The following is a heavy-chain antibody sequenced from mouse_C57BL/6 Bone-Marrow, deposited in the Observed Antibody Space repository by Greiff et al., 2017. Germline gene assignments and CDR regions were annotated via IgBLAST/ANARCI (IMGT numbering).Heavy chain of an antibody. J-gene: IGHJ3*01. CDR1: GFSLTSYG. CDR3: AAQGNWAAWFAY. D-gene: IGHD4-1*02. CDR2: IWSGGST. V-gene: IGHV2-2*01. Sequence: QVQLKESGPGLVQPSQSLSITCTVSGFSLTSYGVHWVRQSPGKGLEWLGVIWSGGSTDYNAAFISRLSISKDNFKSQVFFKMNSLQADDTAIYYCAAQGNWAAWFAYWGQGTLVTVSA.